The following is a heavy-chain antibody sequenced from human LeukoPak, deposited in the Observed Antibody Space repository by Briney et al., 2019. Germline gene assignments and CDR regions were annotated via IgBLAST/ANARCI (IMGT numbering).Heavy chain of an antibody. Sequence: GGSLRLSCAASGFTFSSYGMSWVRQAPGKGLEWVSAISGSGGSTYYADSVKGRFTISRDNSKNTLYLQMNSLRAEDTAVYYCASLGYSSSWYNGAFAEYFQHWGQGTLVTVSS. CDR2: ISGSGGST. V-gene: IGHV3-23*01. J-gene: IGHJ1*01. CDR1: GFTFSSYG. D-gene: IGHD6-13*01. CDR3: ASLGYSSSWYNGAFAEYFQH.